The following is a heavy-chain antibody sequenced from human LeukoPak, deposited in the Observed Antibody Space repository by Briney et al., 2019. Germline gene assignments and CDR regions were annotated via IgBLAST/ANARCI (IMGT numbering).Heavy chain of an antibody. CDR3: ARGSTGVRGVIN. D-gene: IGHD3-10*01. CDR1: GGSISSGSYY. V-gene: IGHV4-61*02. Sequence: SETLSLTCTVSGGSISSGSYYWSWIRQPAGKGLEWIGRIYTSGSTYYNPSLKSRVTISLDTSKNQFSLKLSSVTAADTAVYYCARGSTGVRGVINWGQGTLVTVSS. J-gene: IGHJ4*02. CDR2: IYTSGST.